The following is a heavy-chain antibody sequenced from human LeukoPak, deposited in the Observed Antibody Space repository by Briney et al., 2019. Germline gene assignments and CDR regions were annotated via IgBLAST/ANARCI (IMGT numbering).Heavy chain of an antibody. J-gene: IGHJ3*02. CDR3: ATVDLIRPGAFDI. CDR2: FDPEDGET. V-gene: IGHV1-24*01. D-gene: IGHD2-8*01. Sequence: ASVKVSCKVSGYTLTELSMHWVRQAPGKGLESMGGFDPEDGETIYAQKFQGRVTMTEDTSTDTAYMELSSLRSEDTAVYYCATVDLIRPGAFDIWGQGTMVTVSS. CDR1: GYTLTELS.